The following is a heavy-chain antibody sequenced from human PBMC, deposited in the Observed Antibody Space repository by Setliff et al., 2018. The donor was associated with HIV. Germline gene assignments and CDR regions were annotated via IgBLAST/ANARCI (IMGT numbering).Heavy chain of an antibody. CDR3: ARDREVVVPHDAFDL. CDR1: GFTFSDYY. J-gene: IGHJ3*01. V-gene: IGHV3-11*01. CDR2: ISTSGKSV. Sequence: GGSLRLSCTASGFTFSDYYMNWIRQAPGKGLEWVGYISTSGKSVYYGDSVKGQFIISRDNANNSLYLQMNNLRVEDTAVYYCARDREVVVPHDAFDLWGRGTLVTVSS. D-gene: IGHD2-21*01.